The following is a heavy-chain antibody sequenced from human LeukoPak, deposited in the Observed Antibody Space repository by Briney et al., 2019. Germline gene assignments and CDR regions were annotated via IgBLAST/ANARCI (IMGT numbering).Heavy chain of an antibody. J-gene: IGHJ6*02. V-gene: IGHV3-30*14. CDR2: ISYDGSNK. CDR1: GFTFSSYA. Sequence: PGRSLRLSCAASGFTFSSYAMHWVRQAPGKGLEWVAVISYDGSNKYYADSVKGRFTISRDNSKNTLYLQMNSLRAEDTAVYYCARDGPYYYYGMDVWGQGTTVTVSS. CDR3: ARDGPYYYYGMDV.